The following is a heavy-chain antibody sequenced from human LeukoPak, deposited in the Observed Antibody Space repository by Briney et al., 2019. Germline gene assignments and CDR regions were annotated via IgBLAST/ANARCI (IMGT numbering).Heavy chain of an antibody. CDR3: ARDRTYYDSEFDY. D-gene: IGHD3-22*01. Sequence: PGGSLRLSCAASGFTFSSYSMNWVRQAPGKGLEWVSSISGSSSYIYYADSVKGRFTISRLNAKNSLYLQMNSLRAEDTAVYYCARDRTYYDSEFDYWGQGTLVTVSS. J-gene: IGHJ4*02. V-gene: IGHV3-21*01. CDR2: ISGSSSYI. CDR1: GFTFSSYS.